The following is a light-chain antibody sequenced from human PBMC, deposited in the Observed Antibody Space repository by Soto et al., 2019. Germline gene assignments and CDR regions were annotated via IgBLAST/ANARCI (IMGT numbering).Light chain of an antibody. Sequence: EIVLTQSPGTLSWSPGERATLSCRASQSVSSSYLAWYQQKPGQAPRHLIYGASSRTTGIPDRFSGSGSGTDFTLTNSRLEHEDFAVYYCQQYGSAPSYTFGQGTKLEIK. CDR1: QSVSSSY. V-gene: IGKV3-20*01. CDR3: QQYGSAPSYT. CDR2: GAS. J-gene: IGKJ2*01.